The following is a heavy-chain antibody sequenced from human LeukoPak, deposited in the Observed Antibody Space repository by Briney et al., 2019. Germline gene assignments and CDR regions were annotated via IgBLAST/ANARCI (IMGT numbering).Heavy chain of an antibody. J-gene: IGHJ6*02. CDR3: ARSYSNHLFGMDV. CDR2: MYSGGST. V-gene: IGHV3-66*01. Sequence: PGGSLRLSCAASGITFSNAWMTWVRQAPGKGLEWVSVMYSGGSTYYADSVKGRVAISRDNSQNTVFLQMNSVRVEDTAVYYCARSYSNHLFGMDVWGQGTAVTVSS. D-gene: IGHD4-11*01. CDR1: GITFSNAW.